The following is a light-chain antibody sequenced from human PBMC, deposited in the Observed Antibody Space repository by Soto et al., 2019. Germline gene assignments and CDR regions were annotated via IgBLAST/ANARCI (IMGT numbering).Light chain of an antibody. Sequence: EIVLTQSPGTLSLSPGERATLSCRASQSVSSLAWYQQKPGQAPRLLIYDAFTRATGIPARFSGSGSGTEFSLTISSLQSEDFVVYYCQQYNNWPLTFGGGTKVDIK. J-gene: IGKJ4*01. V-gene: IGKV3-15*01. CDR3: QQYNNWPLT. CDR1: QSVSS. CDR2: DAF.